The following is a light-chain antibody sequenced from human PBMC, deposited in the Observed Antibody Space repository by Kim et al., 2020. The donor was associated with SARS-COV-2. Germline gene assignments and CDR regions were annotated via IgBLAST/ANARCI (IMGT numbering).Light chain of an antibody. V-gene: IGKV3-15*01. CDR3: QQYNNWPPLT. CDR2: GAS. Sequence: SPGEGATRSCRASQSVGRNLAWYQQKPGQAPRLVIYGASTRATGVPARFSGSGYGTEFTLTISSLQSEDFAVYYCQQYNNWPPLTFGPGTKVDIK. J-gene: IGKJ3*01. CDR1: QSVGRN.